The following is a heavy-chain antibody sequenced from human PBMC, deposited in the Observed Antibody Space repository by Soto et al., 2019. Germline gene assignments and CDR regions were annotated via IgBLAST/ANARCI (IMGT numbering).Heavy chain of an antibody. CDR2: IKQDGSEK. CDR3: ARGGGIAAAGSFDYYYYGMDV. CDR1: GFTFSSYW. D-gene: IGHD6-13*01. J-gene: IGHJ6*02. Sequence: GGSLRLSCAASGFTFSSYWMSWVRQAPGKGLEWVANIKQDGSEKYYVDSVKGRFTISRDNAKNSLYLQMNSLRAEDTAVYYCARGGGIAAAGSFDYYYYGMDVWGQGTTVTAP. V-gene: IGHV3-7*03.